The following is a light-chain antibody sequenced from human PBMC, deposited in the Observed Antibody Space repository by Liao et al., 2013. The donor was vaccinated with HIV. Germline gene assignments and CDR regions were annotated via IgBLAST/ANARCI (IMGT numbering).Light chain of an antibody. Sequence: SYELTQPPSVSVAPGKTARITCGGNNIGSKSVHWYQEKSGQAPVLVIHYDSDRPSGIPERFSGSNSGNAATLTISRAEAGDEADYYCQAWDSSTAYVFGSGTKLAVL. J-gene: IGLJ1*01. CDR2: YDS. CDR1: NIGSKS. V-gene: IGLV3-21*01. CDR3: QAWDSSTAYV.